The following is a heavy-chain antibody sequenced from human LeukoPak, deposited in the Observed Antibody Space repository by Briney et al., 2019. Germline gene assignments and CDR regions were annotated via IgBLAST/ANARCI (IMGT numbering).Heavy chain of an antibody. CDR2: IWYDGTNE. Sequence: GGSLRLSCAASGFTFSSYSMNWVRQPPGKGLEWVAVIWYDGTNENYADSVKGRFTISRDNLRNTLYLQMNNLRAEDTAVFYCASHGGIWGQGTLVTVSS. V-gene: IGHV3-33*08. CDR3: ASHGGI. D-gene: IGHD2-15*01. J-gene: IGHJ4*02. CDR1: GFTFSSYS.